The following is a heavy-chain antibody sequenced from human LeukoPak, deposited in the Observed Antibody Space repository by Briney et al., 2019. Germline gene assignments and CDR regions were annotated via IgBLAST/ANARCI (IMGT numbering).Heavy chain of an antibody. CDR3: AREGYDFWSGYYRAFDI. Sequence: SVKVSCKASGGTFSSYAISWVRQAPGQGLEWMGGIIPIFGTANYAQKFQGRVTITADKSTSTAYMELSSLRSEDTAVYYCAREGYDFWSGYYRAFDIWGQGTMVTVSS. J-gene: IGHJ3*02. D-gene: IGHD3-3*01. CDR2: IIPIFGTA. V-gene: IGHV1-69*06. CDR1: GGTFSSYA.